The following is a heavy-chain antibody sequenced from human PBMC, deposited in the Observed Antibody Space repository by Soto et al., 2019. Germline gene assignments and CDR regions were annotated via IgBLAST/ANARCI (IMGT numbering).Heavy chain of an antibody. D-gene: IGHD6-13*01. V-gene: IGHV4-34*01. CDR1: GGSFSGYY. Sequence: SETLSLTCAVYGGSFSGYYWSWIRQPPGKGLEWIGEINHSGSTNYNPSLKSRVTISVDTSKNQFSLKLSSVTAADTAVYYCARHFGYSSSWYFAYWGQGTLVPVSS. J-gene: IGHJ4*02. CDR3: ARHFGYSSSWYFAY. CDR2: INHSGST.